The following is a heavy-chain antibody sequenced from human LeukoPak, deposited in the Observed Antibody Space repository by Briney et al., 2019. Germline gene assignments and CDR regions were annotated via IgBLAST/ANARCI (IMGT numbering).Heavy chain of an antibody. Sequence: SSETLSLTCTVSGGSISSSSYYWGWIRQPPGKGLEWIGSIYYSGSTYYNPSLKSRVTISVDTSKNQFSLKLSSVTAADTAVYYCARVSVNYFDYWGQGTLVTVSS. J-gene: IGHJ4*02. CDR2: IYYSGST. V-gene: IGHV4-39*07. CDR1: GGSISSSSYY. D-gene: IGHD4-17*01. CDR3: ARVSVNYFDY.